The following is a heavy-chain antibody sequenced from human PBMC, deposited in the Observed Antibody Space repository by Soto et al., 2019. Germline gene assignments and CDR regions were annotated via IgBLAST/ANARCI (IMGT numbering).Heavy chain of an antibody. CDR2: MSYSGST. J-gene: IGHJ6*02. V-gene: IGHV4-61*01. D-gene: IGHD3-10*01. CDR1: GGSVSSGSYY. CDR3: AREWYYGSGSYFDV. Sequence: QVQLQESGPGLVKLAETLSLTCTVSGGSVSSGSYYWSWIRQPPGKGLEWIGYMSYSGSTNYNPSLKSRVTISVDTSKNPFSLKLSSVTAADTAVYYCAREWYYGSGSYFDVWGQGTTVTVSS.